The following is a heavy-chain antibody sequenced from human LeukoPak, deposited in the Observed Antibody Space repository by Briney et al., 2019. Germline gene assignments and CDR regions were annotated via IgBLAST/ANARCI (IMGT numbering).Heavy chain of an antibody. V-gene: IGHV4-39*07. D-gene: IGHD3-22*01. J-gene: IGHJ4*02. Sequence: SETLSLTCTVSGGSISSSSYYWGWICQPPGKGLEWIGSLYYSGSTYYNPSLKSRVTMSVDTSKNQFSLKMNSATAADTAVYFCARGGPTYYYDSSGYPLDYWGQGTLVTVSS. CDR1: GGSISSSSYY. CDR3: ARGGPTYYYDSSGYPLDY. CDR2: LYYSGST.